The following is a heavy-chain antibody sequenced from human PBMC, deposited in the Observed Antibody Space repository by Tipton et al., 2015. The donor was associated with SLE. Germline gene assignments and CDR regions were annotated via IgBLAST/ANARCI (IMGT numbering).Heavy chain of an antibody. CDR2: INHSGST. J-gene: IGHJ6*02. CDR3: ARIEQGPGYYYYGMDV. Sequence: TLSLTCAVYGGSFSGYYWSWIRQPPGKGLEWIGEINHSGSTNYNPSLKSRVTISVDTSKNQFSLKLSSVTAADTAVYYCARIEQGPGYYYYGMDVWGQGTTVTVSS. V-gene: IGHV4-34*01. D-gene: IGHD6-19*01. CDR1: GGSFSGYY.